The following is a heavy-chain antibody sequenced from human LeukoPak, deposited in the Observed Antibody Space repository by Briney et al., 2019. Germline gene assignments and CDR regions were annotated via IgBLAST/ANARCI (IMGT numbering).Heavy chain of an antibody. J-gene: IGHJ4*02. CDR2: ISGSGGST. V-gene: IGHV3-23*01. CDR1: GFTFSSYG. Sequence: GGSLRLSCAASGFTFSSYGMSWVRQAPGKGLEWVSAISGSGGSTYYADSVKGRFTISRDNSKNTLYLQMNSLRAEDTAVYYCATFIAVAGKAEYYFGYWGQGTLVTVSS. CDR3: ATFIAVAGKAEYYFGY. D-gene: IGHD6-19*01.